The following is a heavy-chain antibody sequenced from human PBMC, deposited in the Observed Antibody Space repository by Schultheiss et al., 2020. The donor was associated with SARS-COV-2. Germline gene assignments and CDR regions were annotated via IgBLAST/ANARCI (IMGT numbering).Heavy chain of an antibody. V-gene: IGHV1-46*01. J-gene: IGHJ4*02. CDR3: ASMGDTAMADFDY. D-gene: IGHD5-18*01. CDR1: GYTFTGYY. CDR2: INPSGGST. Sequence: ASVKVSCKASGYTFTGYYMHWVRQAPGQGLEWMGIINPSGGSTSYAQKFQGRVTMTRDTSTSTVYMELSSLRSEDTAVYYCASMGDTAMADFDYWGQGTLVTVS.